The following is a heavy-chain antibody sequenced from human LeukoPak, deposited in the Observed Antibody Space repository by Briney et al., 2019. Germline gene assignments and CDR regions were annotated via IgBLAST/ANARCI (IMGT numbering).Heavy chain of an antibody. D-gene: IGHD3-16*01. CDR2: ISGSSSNT. CDR3: ARATGTWGHDGFDI. CDR1: GYTFTVYY. J-gene: IGHJ3*02. Sequence: ASLKVSCKASGYTFTVYYMHWVRQAPGQGLEGMGGISGSSSNTNYAQRLQGRVTMTTDTSTTTAYMELRSLRSDDTAVYYCARATGTWGHDGFDIWGQGTMVTVSS. V-gene: IGHV1-18*04.